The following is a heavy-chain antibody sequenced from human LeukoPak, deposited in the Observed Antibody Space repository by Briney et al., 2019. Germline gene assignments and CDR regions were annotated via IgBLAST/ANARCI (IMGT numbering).Heavy chain of an antibody. CDR3: ARIYDSSGYSLVY. CDR1: GYSFTSYW. J-gene: IGHJ4*02. V-gene: IGHV5-10-1*01. CDR2: MDPSDSYS. D-gene: IGHD3-22*01. Sequence: GESLKISCKGSGYSFTSYWITWVRQMPGKGLEWMGRMDPSDSYSNYSPSFQGHVTISADKSISTAYLQWSSLKASDTAMYYCARIYDSSGYSLVYWGQGTLVTVSS.